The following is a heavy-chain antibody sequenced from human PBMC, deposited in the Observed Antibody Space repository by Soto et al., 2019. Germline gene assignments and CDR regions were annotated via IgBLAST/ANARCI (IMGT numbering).Heavy chain of an antibody. V-gene: IGHV3-23*01. CDR1: GFTFSSYA. J-gene: IGHJ4*02. D-gene: IGHD3-10*01. CDR2: ISGSGGST. Sequence: EVQLLESGGGLVQPGGSLRLSCAASGFTFSSYAMRWVRQAPGKGLEWVSAISGSGGSTYYADSVKGRFTISRDNSKNTLYLQMNSLRAEDTAVYYCAPHLWFGELYYWGQGTLVTVSS. CDR3: APHLWFGELYY.